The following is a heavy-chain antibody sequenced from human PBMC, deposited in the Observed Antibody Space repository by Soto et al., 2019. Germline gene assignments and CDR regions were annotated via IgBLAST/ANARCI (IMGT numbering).Heavy chain of an antibody. Sequence: SETLSLTCTVSGGSISSGGYYWSWIRQHPGKGLEWIGYIYYSGSTYYNPSLKSRVTISVDTSKNQFSLKLSSVTAADTAVYYCARTSIARGYGMDVWGQGTTVTVSS. D-gene: IGHD6-6*01. CDR2: IYYSGST. V-gene: IGHV4-31*03. CDR3: ARTSIARGYGMDV. CDR1: GGSISSGGYY. J-gene: IGHJ6*02.